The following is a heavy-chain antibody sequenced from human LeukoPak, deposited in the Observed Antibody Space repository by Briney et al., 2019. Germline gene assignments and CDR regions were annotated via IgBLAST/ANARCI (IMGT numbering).Heavy chain of an antibody. CDR3: AREFRIPAARVYSFDS. J-gene: IGHJ4*02. CDR2: SHYSGST. D-gene: IGHD6-25*01. Sequence: SETLSLTCSVSGGSIGRYCWNWIRQPPGKGLEWIGSSHYSGSTNYNPSLKSRVSISVDASKNQFSLKLSSVTAADTAVYYCAREFRIPAARVYSFDSWGQGTLVTVFS. V-gene: IGHV4-59*01. CDR1: GGSIGRYC.